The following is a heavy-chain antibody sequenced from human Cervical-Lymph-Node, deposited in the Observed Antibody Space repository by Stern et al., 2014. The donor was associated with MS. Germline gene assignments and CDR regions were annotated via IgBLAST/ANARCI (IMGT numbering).Heavy chain of an antibody. CDR3: ARGGRGVGLEY. Sequence: VQLVESGGGVVPPGRSLSLSCVASGFTFSTYAMHWVRQAPGKGLEWVAFVSYDGTQRNSTDSVKVRFTISRDNSKNTLYLHMNSLRDEDTAVYFCARGGRGVGLEYWGQGALVTVSS. CDR1: GFTFSTYA. D-gene: IGHD3-10*01. CDR2: VSYDGTQR. J-gene: IGHJ4*02. V-gene: IGHV3-30-3*01.